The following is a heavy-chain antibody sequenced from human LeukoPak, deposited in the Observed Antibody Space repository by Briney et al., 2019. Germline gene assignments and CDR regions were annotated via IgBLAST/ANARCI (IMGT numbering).Heavy chain of an antibody. CDR3: ARDLRAVAFDI. CDR1: GFTFDDYA. V-gene: IGHV3-30*04. Sequence: GGSLRLSCAASGFTFDDYAMHWVRQAPGKGLEWVAVISYDGSNKYYADSVKGRFTISRDNSKNTLYLQMNSLRAEDTAVYYCARDLRAVAFDIWGQGTMVTVSS. CDR2: ISYDGSNK. J-gene: IGHJ3*02.